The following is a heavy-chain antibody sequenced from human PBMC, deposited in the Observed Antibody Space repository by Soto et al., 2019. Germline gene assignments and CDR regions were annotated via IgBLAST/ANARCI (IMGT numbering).Heavy chain of an antibody. CDR2: INHSVST. CDR3: ARDKITGLFDY. CDR1: GGSFSGYY. Sequence: QVQLQQWGAGLLKPSETLSLTCAVYGGSFSGYYWTWIRQPPGTGLEWIGEINHSVSTNYNPSLKSRVTISVDTSKNQFSLKLTSVTAADTAVYYCARDKITGLFDYCGQGTLVTVSS. J-gene: IGHJ4*02. V-gene: IGHV4-34*01. D-gene: IGHD2-8*02.